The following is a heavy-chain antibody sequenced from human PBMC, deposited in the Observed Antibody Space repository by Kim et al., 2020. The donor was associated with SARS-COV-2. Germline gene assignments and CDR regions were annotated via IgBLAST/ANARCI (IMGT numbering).Heavy chain of an antibody. CDR3: AREGSSWYGHWFDP. CDR2: INAGNGNT. D-gene: IGHD6-13*01. J-gene: IGHJ5*02. Sequence: ASVKVSCKASGYTFTSYAMHWVRQAPGQRLEWMGWINAGNGNTKYSQKFQGRVTITRDTSASTAYMELSSLRSEDTAVYYCAREGSSWYGHWFDPWGQGTLVTVSS. V-gene: IGHV1-3*01. CDR1: GYTFTSYA.